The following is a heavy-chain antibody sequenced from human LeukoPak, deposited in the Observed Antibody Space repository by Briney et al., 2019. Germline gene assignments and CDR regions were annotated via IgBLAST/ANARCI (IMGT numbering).Heavy chain of an antibody. V-gene: IGHV3-13*04. CDR2: IGFAGDT. J-gene: IGHJ4*02. CDR1: GFTFSSYD. D-gene: IGHD3-9*01. Sequence: GGSLRLSCAAPGFTFSSYDMHWVRQATGKGLEWVSAIGFAGDTYYAGSVKGRFTISRENAKKSLYLQMNSLRAGDTAVYYCARGNILTGYEYWGQGTLVTVSS. CDR3: ARGNILTGYEY.